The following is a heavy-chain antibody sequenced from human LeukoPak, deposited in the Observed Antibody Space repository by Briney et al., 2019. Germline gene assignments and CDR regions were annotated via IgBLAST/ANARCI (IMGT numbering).Heavy chain of an antibody. CDR1: GFTFSDYW. Sequence: GGSLRLSCAASGFTFSDYWMHWVRQAPDEGLVWVSRISSDGSNTDYADSVKGRFTISRDNAKSTVYLQMNSLRAEDTAMYYCARGGTRYKKFPHWGQGTLVTVSS. CDR2: ISSDGSNT. V-gene: IGHV3-74*01. D-gene: IGHD3-9*01. CDR3: ARGGTRYKKFPH. J-gene: IGHJ1*01.